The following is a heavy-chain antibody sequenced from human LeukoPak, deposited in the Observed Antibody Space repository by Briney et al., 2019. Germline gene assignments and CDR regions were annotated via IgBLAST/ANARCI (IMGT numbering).Heavy chain of an antibody. CDR2: IYYSGST. Sequence: SQTLSLTCTVSGGSISSGGYYWSWIRQHPGKGLEWIGCIYYSGSTYYNPSLKSRVTISVDTSKNQFSLKLSSVTAADTAVYYCARGALDTMVRGVIITPKLYNWFDPWGQGTLVTVSS. CDR3: ARGALDTMVRGVIITPKLYNWFDP. CDR1: GGSISSGGYY. J-gene: IGHJ5*02. D-gene: IGHD3-10*01. V-gene: IGHV4-31*03.